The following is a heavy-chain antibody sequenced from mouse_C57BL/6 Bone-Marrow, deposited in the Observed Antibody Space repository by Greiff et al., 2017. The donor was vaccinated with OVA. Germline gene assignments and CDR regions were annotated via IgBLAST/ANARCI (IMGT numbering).Heavy chain of an antibody. CDR3: ASAVFAY. J-gene: IGHJ3*01. V-gene: IGHV1-50*01. CDR1: GYTFTSYW. CDR2: IDPSDSYT. Sequence: VKLQQPGAELVKPGASVKLSCKASGYTFTSYWMQWVKQRPGQGLEWIGEIDPSDSYTNYNQKFKGKATLTVDTSSSTAYMQLNSLTSEDSAVYDCASAVFAYWGQGTLVTVSA.